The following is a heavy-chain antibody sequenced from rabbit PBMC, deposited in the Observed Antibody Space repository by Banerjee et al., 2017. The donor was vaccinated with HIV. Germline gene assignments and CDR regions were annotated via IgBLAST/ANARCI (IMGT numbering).Heavy chain of an antibody. D-gene: IGHD8-1*01. Sequence: QSLEESGGGLFKPGASLTLTCKASGFSFNRGYDMCWVRQAPGKGLEWIACVYAGSSGSTYSATWAKGRFTISKTSSTTVTLQMTSLTAADTATYFCARDPGTSFSTYGMDLWGQGTLVTVS. CDR3: ARDPGTSFSTYGMDL. CDR1: GFSFNRGYD. V-gene: IGHV1S40*01. CDR2: VYAGSSGST. J-gene: IGHJ6*01.